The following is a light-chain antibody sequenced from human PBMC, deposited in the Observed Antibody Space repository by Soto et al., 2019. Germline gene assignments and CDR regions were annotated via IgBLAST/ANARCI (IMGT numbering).Light chain of an antibody. Sequence: QSAPTQPPSVSGAPGQRVTSSCTGSSSNIGAGYDVHWYQQLPGTAPKLLIYCNSNRPSGVPDRFSGSKSGTSASLAITGLQAEDEADYYCQSYDSSLSGYVVFGGATKLTVL. CDR2: CNS. J-gene: IGLJ2*01. V-gene: IGLV1-40*01. CDR1: SSNIGAGYD. CDR3: QSYDSSLSGYVV.